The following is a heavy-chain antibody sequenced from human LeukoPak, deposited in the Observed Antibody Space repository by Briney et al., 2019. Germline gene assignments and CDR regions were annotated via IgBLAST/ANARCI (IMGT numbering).Heavy chain of an antibody. CDR1: GFTVSSNY. CDR3: GRKSGGTSHYYFDY. CDR2: IYSGGST. V-gene: IGHV3-53*01. D-gene: IGHD2-15*01. Sequence: GGSLRLSCAASGFTVSSNYMSWVRQAPGKGLEGVSDIYSGGSTYYADSVKGRFTISRDNSKKTLYLQINNLRAEDPAVDYWGRKSGGTSHYYFDYWGQGTLVTVSS. J-gene: IGHJ4*02.